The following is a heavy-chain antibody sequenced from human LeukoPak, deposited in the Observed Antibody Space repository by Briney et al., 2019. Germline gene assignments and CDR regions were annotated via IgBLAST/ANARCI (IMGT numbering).Heavy chain of an antibody. CDR3: ANPGAFGAGTTSAFDI. CDR2: IYPGDSGT. CDR1: GYSFTSYW. V-gene: IGHV5-51*01. J-gene: IGHJ3*02. D-gene: IGHD1-7*01. Sequence: SGESLKISCKASGYSFTSYWIGWVRQMPGKDLEWMGIIYPGDSGTRYSPSFQGQVTISADKSISTAYLQWTSLKTSDTAIYYCANPGAFGAGTTSAFDIWGQGTMVTVSS.